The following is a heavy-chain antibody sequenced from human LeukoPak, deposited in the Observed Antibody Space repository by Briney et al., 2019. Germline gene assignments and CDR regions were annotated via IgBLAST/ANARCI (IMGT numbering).Heavy chain of an antibody. D-gene: IGHD3-10*01. J-gene: IGHJ5*02. V-gene: IGHV4-39*07. CDR3: ARDFDGFGEFRWFDP. CDR1: GGSISSSSYY. CDR2: IYYSGST. Sequence: PSETLSLTCTVSGGSISSSSYYWGWIRQPPGKGLEWIGSIYYSGSTYYNPSLKSRVTISVDTSKNQFSLKLSSVTAADTAVYYCARDFDGFGEFRWFDPWGQGTLVTVSS.